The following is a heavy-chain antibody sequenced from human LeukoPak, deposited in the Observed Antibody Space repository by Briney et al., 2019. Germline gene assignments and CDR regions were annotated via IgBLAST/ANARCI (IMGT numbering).Heavy chain of an antibody. D-gene: IGHD1-14*01. Sequence: GGSLRLSCAASGFTVITNDMTWVRQAPGKGLEWVSVLYSDGNTKYADSVQGRFTTSRDNSKNTLYLEVNSLSPDDTAVYYCARGVEPLAANTLAYWGQGTLVTVSS. CDR3: ARGVEPLAANTLAY. V-gene: IGHV3-53*01. J-gene: IGHJ4*02. CDR1: GFTVITND. CDR2: LYSDGNT.